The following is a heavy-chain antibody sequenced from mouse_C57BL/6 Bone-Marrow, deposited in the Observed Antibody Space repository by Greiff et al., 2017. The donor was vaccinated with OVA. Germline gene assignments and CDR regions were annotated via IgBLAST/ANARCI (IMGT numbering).Heavy chain of an antibody. V-gene: IGHV1-55*01. CDR1: GYTFTSYW. Sequence: QVQLQQSGAELVKPGASVKMSCKASGYTFTSYWITWVKQRPGQGLEWIGDIYPGSGSTNYNEKFKSKATLTVDTSSSTAYMQLSSLTSEDSAVYYCAREGYYGSSFYWYFDVWGTGTTVTVSS. D-gene: IGHD1-1*01. CDR3: AREGYYGSSFYWYFDV. J-gene: IGHJ1*03. CDR2: IYPGSGST.